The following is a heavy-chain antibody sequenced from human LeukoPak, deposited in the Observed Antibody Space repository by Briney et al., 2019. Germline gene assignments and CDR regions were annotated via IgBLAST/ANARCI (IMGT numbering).Heavy chain of an antibody. V-gene: IGHV1-2*06. D-gene: IGHD3/OR15-3a*01. CDR2: INPNSGGT. CDR3: ARDYGTRNGLNWFDP. J-gene: IGHJ5*02. Sequence: ASVKVSCKASGDTFTGYYMHWVRQAPGQGLEWMGRINPNSGGTNYAQKFQGRVTMTRDTSISTAYMELSRLRSDDTAVYYCARDYGTRNGLNWFDPWGQGTLVTVSS. CDR1: GDTFTGYY.